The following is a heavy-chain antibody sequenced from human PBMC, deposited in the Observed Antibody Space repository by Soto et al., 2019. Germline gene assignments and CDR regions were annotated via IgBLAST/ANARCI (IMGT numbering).Heavy chain of an antibody. D-gene: IGHD2-2*01. V-gene: IGHV1-69*04. CDR3: AREGLVLVPTTVNSDYYYYAMDV. CDR1: GGTFISYT. Sequence: GVSVKVSCKAAGGTFISYTISWVRQAPGQGLEWMGRIIPILGIANYAQKFQGRVTITADKSTSTAYMELSSLRSEDTAVYYCAREGLVLVPTTVNSDYYYYAMDVWGQGTTVTVS. J-gene: IGHJ6*02. CDR2: IIPILGIA.